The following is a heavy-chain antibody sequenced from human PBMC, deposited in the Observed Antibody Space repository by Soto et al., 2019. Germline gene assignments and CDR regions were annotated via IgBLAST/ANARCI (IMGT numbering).Heavy chain of an antibody. V-gene: IGHV3-64*01. J-gene: IGHJ4*02. CDR2: ISSNGGST. CDR3: ARDQGPDDGDYVGGVDY. Sequence: EVQLVESGGGLVQPGGSLRLSCAASGFTFSSYAMHWVRQAPGKGLEYVSAISSNGGSTYYANSVKGRFTISRDNSKNTLYLQRGSLRAEDMAVYYCARDQGPDDGDYVGGVDYWGQVTLVTVSS. D-gene: IGHD4-17*01. CDR1: GFTFSSYA.